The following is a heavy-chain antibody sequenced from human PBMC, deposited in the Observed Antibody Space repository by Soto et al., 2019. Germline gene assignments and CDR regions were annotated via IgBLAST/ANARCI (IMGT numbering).Heavy chain of an antibody. CDR1: GFTFSSYA. CDR3: ASGPDRSSSWSIDY. CDR2: ISYDGSNK. V-gene: IGHV3-30-3*01. J-gene: IGHJ4*02. D-gene: IGHD6-13*01. Sequence: GGSLRLSCAASGFTFSSYAMHWVRQAPGKGLEWVAVISYDGSNKYYADSVKGRFTISRDNSKNTLYLQMNSLRAEDTAVYYCASGPDRSSSWSIDYWGQET.